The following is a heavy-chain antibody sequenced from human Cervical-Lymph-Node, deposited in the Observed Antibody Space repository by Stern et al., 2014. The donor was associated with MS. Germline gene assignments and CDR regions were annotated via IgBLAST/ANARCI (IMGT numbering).Heavy chain of an antibody. CDR3: ARDYGDYAFDY. CDR1: GYSFTANW. CDR2: IYPVDSDT. V-gene: IGHV5-51*01. J-gene: IGHJ4*02. Sequence: EVKLVESGAEVKKPGESLKISCKGSGYSFTANWIAWVRQMHGKGLEWMGIIYPVDSDTRYSPSFQGQVPISADKSISTAYLQWSSLKASDTAMYYCARDYGDYAFDYWGQGTLVTVSS. D-gene: IGHD4-17*01.